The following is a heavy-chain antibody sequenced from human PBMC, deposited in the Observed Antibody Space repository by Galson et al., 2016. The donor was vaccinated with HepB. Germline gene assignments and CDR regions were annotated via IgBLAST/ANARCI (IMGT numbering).Heavy chain of an antibody. CDR2: MHSSGTT. J-gene: IGHJ4*01. Sequence: SETLSLTCSVSGVSISTNVYYWDWIRQSPGEGLQWIGNMHSSGTTYCNPSLRSRVSISVDTSKNQFSLHLKSVTAADTGVYFCATRPSQHFDTWGRGTLVTVST. V-gene: IGHV4-39*01. CDR1: GVSISTNVYY. CDR3: ATRPSQHFDT.